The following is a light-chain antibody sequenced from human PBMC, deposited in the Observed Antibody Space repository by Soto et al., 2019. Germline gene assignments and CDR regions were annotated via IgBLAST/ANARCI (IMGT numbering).Light chain of an antibody. Sequence: DIQMPQSPSSLSASVGDSVTITCRASQSITSYLNWYQQKPGKAPKLLIFAASSLQSGVPSRFSGSVSGTGTDFTLTISSLQPEDFATYYCQQSYSTPRTFGQGTKVDIK. CDR2: AAS. CDR1: QSITSY. V-gene: IGKV1-39*01. CDR3: QQSYSTPRT. J-gene: IGKJ1*01.